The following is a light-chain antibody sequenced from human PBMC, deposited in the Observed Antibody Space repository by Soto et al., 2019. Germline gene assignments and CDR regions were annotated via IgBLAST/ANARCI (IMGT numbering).Light chain of an antibody. Sequence: QSALTQPASVSGSPGQSITISCTGTSSDVGAYNYVSWYQHHPGKVPRLMIFDVSNRPSGVSNRFSGSKSGTTASLTISGLQAEDEADYYCCSYSRSSPYVFGAGTKLTVL. J-gene: IGLJ1*01. CDR3: CSYSRSSPYV. CDR1: SSDVGAYNY. CDR2: DVS. V-gene: IGLV2-14*03.